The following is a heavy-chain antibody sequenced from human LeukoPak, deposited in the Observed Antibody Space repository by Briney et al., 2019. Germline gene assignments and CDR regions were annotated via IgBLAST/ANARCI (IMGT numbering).Heavy chain of an antibody. CDR2: ISSSSSTI. CDR1: GFTFSSYS. D-gene: IGHD6-13*01. V-gene: IGHV3-48*04. Sequence: GRSLRLSCAASGFTFSSYSMNWVRQAPGKGLEWVSYISSSSSTIYYADSVKGRFTISRDNAKNSLYLQMNSLRAEDTAVYYCARDQGSSSWYEDDAFDIWGQGTMVTVSS. J-gene: IGHJ3*02. CDR3: ARDQGSSSWYEDDAFDI.